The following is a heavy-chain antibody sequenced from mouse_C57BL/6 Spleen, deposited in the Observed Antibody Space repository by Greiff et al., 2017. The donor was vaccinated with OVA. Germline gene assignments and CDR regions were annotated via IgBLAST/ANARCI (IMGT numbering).Heavy chain of an antibody. CDR1: GYTFTDYY. CDR2: IYPGSGNT. Sequence: VQLQQSGAELVRPGASVKLSCKASGYTFTDYYINWVKQRPGQGLEWIARIYPGSGNTYYNEKFKGKATLTAEKSSSTAYMQLSSLTSEDSAVYFCARGTFAYWGQGTLVTVSA. J-gene: IGHJ3*01. V-gene: IGHV1-76*01. CDR3: ARGTFAY.